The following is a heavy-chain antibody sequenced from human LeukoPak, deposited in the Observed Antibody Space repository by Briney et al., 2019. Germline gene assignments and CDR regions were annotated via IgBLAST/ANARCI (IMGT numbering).Heavy chain of an antibody. V-gene: IGHV3-30-3*01. CDR1: GFTFSSYA. Sequence: GGSLRLSCAASGFTFSSYAMHWVRRAPGKGLEWVAVISYDGSNKYYADSVKGRFTISRDNSKNTLYLQMNSLRAEDTAVYYCARHAAMVTFFDYWGQGTLVTVSS. CDR2: ISYDGSNK. D-gene: IGHD5-18*01. J-gene: IGHJ4*02. CDR3: ARHAAMVTFFDY.